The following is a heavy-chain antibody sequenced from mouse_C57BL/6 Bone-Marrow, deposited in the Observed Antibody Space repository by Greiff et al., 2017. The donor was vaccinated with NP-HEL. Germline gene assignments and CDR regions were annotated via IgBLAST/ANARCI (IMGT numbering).Heavy chain of an antibody. CDR2: IDPSDSYT. J-gene: IGHJ3*01. Sequence: QVQLQQPGAELVKPGASVKLSCKASGYTFTSYWMQWVKQRPGQGLEWIGEIDPSDSYTNYNQKFKGKATLTVDTSSSTAYMQLSSLTSEDSAVYYCARPHYYGSREPFAYWGQGTLVTVSA. D-gene: IGHD1-1*01. CDR1: GYTFTSYW. CDR3: ARPHYYGSREPFAY. V-gene: IGHV1-50*01.